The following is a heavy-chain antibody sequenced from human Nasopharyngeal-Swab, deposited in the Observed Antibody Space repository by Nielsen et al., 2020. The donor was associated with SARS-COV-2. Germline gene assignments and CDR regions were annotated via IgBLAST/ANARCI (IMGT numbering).Heavy chain of an antibody. J-gene: IGHJ3*02. V-gene: IGHV3-21*05. CDR2: ISSSSSYI. D-gene: IGHD3-16*01. Sequence: GESLKISCAASGFTFSSYSMNWVRQAPGKGLEWVSYISSSSSYIYYADSVKGRFTISRDNAKNSLYLQMNSLRAEDTAVYYCARDLGGDAFDIWGQGTMVTVSS. CDR3: ARDLGGDAFDI. CDR1: GFTFSSYS.